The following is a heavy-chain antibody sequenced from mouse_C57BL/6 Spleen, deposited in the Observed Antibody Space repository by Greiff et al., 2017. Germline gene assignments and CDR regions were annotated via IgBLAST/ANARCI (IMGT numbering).Heavy chain of an antibody. CDR1: GYTFTSYW. V-gene: IGHV1-69*01. CDR2: IDPSDSYT. J-gene: IGHJ3*01. Sequence: VQLQQPGAELVMPGASVKLSCTASGYTFTSYWMHWVKQRPGQGLEWIGEIDPSDSYTNYNQKFKGKSTLTVDKSSSTAYMQLSSLTSEDSAVYYCARYDGSFAYWGQGTLVTVSA. CDR3: ARYDGSFAY. D-gene: IGHD2-3*01.